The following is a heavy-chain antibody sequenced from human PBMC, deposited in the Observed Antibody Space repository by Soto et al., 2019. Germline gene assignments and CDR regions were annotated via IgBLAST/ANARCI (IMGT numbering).Heavy chain of an antibody. CDR2: IRSSNSYI. J-gene: IGHJ4*02. D-gene: IGHD4-17*01. Sequence: GGSLRLSCAASGFTFSSYAMHWVRQAPGKGLEWVSSIRSSNSYIYYADSVKGRFTISRDNAKNSLYLQMNSLSAEDTAVYYCARDSDYGDSETFDYWGQGTLVTVSS. V-gene: IGHV3-21*01. CDR3: ARDSDYGDSETFDY. CDR1: GFTFSSYA.